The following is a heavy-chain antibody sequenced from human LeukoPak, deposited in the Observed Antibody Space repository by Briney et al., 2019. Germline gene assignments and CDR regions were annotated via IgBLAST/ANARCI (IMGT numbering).Heavy chain of an antibody. V-gene: IGHV3-21*01. J-gene: IGHJ4*02. Sequence: GGSLRLSCAASGFTFSSYSMNWVRQAPGKGLEWVSPISSSSSYIYYADSVKGRFTISRDNAKNSLYLQMNSLRAEDTAVYYCARDHGSGSHYFDYWGQGTLVTVSS. CDR3: ARDHGSGSHYFDY. D-gene: IGHD3-10*01. CDR1: GFTFSSYS. CDR2: ISSSSSYI.